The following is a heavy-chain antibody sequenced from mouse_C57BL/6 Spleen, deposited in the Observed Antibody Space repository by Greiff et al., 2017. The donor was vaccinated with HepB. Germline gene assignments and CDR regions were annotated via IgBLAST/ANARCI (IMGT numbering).Heavy chain of an antibody. V-gene: IGHV3-1*01. Sequence: EVQLQESGPGMVKPSQSLSLTCTVTGYSITSGYDWHWIRHFPGNKLEWMGYISYSGSTNYNPSLKSRISITHDTSKNHFFLKLNSVTTEDTATYYCARDGRGDGAMDYWGQGTSVTVSS. J-gene: IGHJ4*01. CDR1: GYSITSGYD. D-gene: IGHD2-3*01. CDR2: ISYSGST. CDR3: ARDGRGDGAMDY.